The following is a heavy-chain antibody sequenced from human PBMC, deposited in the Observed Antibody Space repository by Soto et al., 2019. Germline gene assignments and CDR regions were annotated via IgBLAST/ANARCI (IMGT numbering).Heavy chain of an antibody. CDR3: ASRGYSYGRIDY. CDR1: GGSSSSSSYY. J-gene: IGHJ4*02. V-gene: IGHV4-39*01. CDR2: IYYSGTT. Sequence: PSETLSLTCTVSGGSSSSSSYYWGWIRQPPGQGLAWIGSIYYSGTTYYHPSLKSRVTISVDTSKTPSPLNLSSVTAADTAVYYCASRGYSYGRIDYWGQGTLVTV. D-gene: IGHD5-18*01.